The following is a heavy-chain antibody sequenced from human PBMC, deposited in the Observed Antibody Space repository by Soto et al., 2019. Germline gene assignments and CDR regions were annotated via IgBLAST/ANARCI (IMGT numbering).Heavy chain of an antibody. CDR2: MNPNSGNT. Sequence: QVQLVQSGAEVNKPGASVKVSCKASGYTFTSYDINWARQATGQGLEWMGWMNPNSGNTGYAQKFQGRVTMTRKTTVSAAYMELSSMRSEDTAVYYCASGHGRINWFDPWGQGTLVTVSS. J-gene: IGHJ5*02. CDR1: GYTFTSYD. V-gene: IGHV1-8*01. CDR3: ASGHGRINWFDP.